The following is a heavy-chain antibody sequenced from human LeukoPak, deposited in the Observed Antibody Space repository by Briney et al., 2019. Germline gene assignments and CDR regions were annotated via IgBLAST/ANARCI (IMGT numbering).Heavy chain of an antibody. J-gene: IGHJ4*02. D-gene: IGHD3-10*01. V-gene: IGHV4-59*01. Sequence: SETQSLTCTVSGGSISSYYWSWIRQPPGKGLEWIGYIYYSGSTNYNPSLKSRVTISVDTSKNQFSLKLSSVTAADTAVYYCARAIYYGSGSYFDYWGQGTLVTVSS. CDR3: ARAIYYGSGSYFDY. CDR1: GGSISSYY. CDR2: IYYSGST.